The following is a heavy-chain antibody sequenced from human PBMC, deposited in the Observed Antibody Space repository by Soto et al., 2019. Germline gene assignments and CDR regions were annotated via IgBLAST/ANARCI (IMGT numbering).Heavy chain of an antibody. CDR1: GGSISSSSYY. D-gene: IGHD2-2*01. V-gene: IGHV4-39*01. CDR3: ARHHMCSSTSCYVYYYYGMDV. J-gene: IGHJ6*02. Sequence: SETLSLTCTVSGGSISSSSYYWGWIRQPPGKGLEWIGSIYYSGSTYYNPSLKSRVTISVDTSKNQFSLKLSSVTAADTAVYYCARHHMCSSTSCYVYYYYGMDVWGQGTTVTVSS. CDR2: IYYSGST.